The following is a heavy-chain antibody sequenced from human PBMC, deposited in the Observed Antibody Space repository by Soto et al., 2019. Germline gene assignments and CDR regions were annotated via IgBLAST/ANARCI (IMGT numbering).Heavy chain of an antibody. Sequence: RASVKVSCKASGGTFSSYAISWVRQAPGQGLEWMGGIIPIFGTANYAQKFQGRVTITADESTSTAYMELSSLRSEDTAVYYCARDGKGLGDHFDYWGQGTLVTVSS. CDR3: ARDGKGLGDHFDY. V-gene: IGHV1-69*13. CDR2: IIPIFGTA. J-gene: IGHJ4*02. D-gene: IGHD4-17*01. CDR1: GGTFSSYA.